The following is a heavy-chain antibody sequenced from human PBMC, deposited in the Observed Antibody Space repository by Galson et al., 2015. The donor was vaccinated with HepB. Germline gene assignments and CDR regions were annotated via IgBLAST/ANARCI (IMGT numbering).Heavy chain of an antibody. V-gene: IGHV1-69*13. CDR3: AREGTTAVTNQMDF. CDR1: GGTFSRYT. D-gene: IGHD1-1*01. J-gene: IGHJ6*02. Sequence: SVKVSCKASGGTFSRYTTSWVRKAPGQGLEWMGGIIPIFGTASYAQKFQGRVTITADESTSTAYMELSSLRSEDTAVYYCAREGTTAVTNQMDFWGQGTTVTVSS. CDR2: IIPIFGTA.